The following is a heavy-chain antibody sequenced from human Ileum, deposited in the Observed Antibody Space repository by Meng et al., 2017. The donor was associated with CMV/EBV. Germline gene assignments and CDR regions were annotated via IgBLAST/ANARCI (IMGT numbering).Heavy chain of an antibody. CDR3: ARGVYETTGLDY. Sequence: SGESVSSNSAAWNWIRQSPSRGLEWLGRTFYKSKWYNDYAVSVKSRISINPDTSKNQFSLQLNSVTPEDTAVYYCARGVYETTGLDYWSQGTLVTVSS. V-gene: IGHV6-1*01. CDR2: TFYKSKWYN. J-gene: IGHJ4*02. CDR1: GESVSSNSAA. D-gene: IGHD3-22*01.